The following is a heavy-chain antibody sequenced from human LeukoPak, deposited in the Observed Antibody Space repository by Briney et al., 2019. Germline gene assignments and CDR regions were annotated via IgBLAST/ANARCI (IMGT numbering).Heavy chain of an antibody. D-gene: IGHD3-3*01. J-gene: IGHJ4*02. CDR1: GFSFSPYA. Sequence: GGSLRLSCAASGFSFSPYAMHWVRQAPGKGLEWVALIAYDGSNKYYADSVKGRFTISRDNSKNTLYLQMNSLKTEDTAVYYCTKTIFGVAIDYWGQGTLVTVS. V-gene: IGHV3-30-3*02. CDR2: IAYDGSNK. CDR3: TKTIFGVAIDY.